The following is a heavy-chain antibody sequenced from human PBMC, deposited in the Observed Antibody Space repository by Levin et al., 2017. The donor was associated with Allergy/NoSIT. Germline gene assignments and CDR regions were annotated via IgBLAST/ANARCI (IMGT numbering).Heavy chain of an antibody. D-gene: IGHD3-10*01. CDR1: GGSISSHNYY. CDR2: IFYSGTT. V-gene: IGHV4-39*07. Sequence: SETLSLTCTVSGGSISSHNYYWGWIRQPPGKGPEWIGSIFYSGTTYYSPSLKSRVTISVATSKNQFSLKLSSVTAADTAVYFCASVRIIMVRGSIISYYYGMDVWGQGTTVTVSS. J-gene: IGHJ6*02. CDR3: ASVRIIMVRGSIISYYYGMDV.